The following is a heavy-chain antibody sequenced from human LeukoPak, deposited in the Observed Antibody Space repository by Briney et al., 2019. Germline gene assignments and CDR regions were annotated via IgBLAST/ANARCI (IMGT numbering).Heavy chain of an antibody. Sequence: SETLSLTCGVNGGSVSGYYWSWIRQSPGKGLEWIAEISHSGRTNYNPALKSRVTMSVDTSKNQFSLQLSSVTAADTAVYYCARDIDGCNTFDSWGQGTLVTVSS. V-gene: IGHV4-34*01. J-gene: IGHJ4*02. CDR3: ARDIDGCNTFDS. CDR2: ISHSGRT. CDR1: GGSVSGYY. D-gene: IGHD5-24*01.